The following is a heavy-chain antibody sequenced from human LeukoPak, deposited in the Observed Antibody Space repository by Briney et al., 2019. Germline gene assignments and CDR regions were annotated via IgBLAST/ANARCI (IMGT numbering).Heavy chain of an antibody. V-gene: IGHV1-8*01. CDR1: GYTFTRYD. D-gene: IGHD3-10*01. CDR2: MNPDSGNS. Sequence: SVRVSCKASGYTFTRYDINWVRQAPGQGLEWMGWMNPDSGNSDYTHKFQGRVSMTRDTSISTAYMELSSLTSDDTAIYYCARGNSASYFSGIWFDPWGQGTLVTVSS. CDR3: ARGNSASYFSGIWFDP. J-gene: IGHJ5*02.